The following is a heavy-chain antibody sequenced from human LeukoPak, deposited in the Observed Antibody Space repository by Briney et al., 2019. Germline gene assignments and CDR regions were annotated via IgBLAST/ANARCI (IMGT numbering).Heavy chain of an antibody. CDR1: GFTFSSYW. V-gene: IGHV3-21*01. Sequence: GGSLRLSCAASGFTFSSYWMSWVRQAPGKGLEWVSSISGSSSYIYYADSVKGRFTISRDNAKNSLYLQMNSLRAEDTAVYYCARDHQGYCSGGSCTYFDYWGQGTLLTVSS. D-gene: IGHD2-15*01. CDR3: ARDHQGYCSGGSCTYFDY. J-gene: IGHJ4*02. CDR2: ISGSSSYI.